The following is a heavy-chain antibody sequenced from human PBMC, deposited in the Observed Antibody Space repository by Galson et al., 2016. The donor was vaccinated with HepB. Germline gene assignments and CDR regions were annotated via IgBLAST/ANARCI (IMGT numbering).Heavy chain of an antibody. D-gene: IGHD4-17*01. CDR1: GGSISSSSYY. J-gene: IGHJ4*02. Sequence: TLSLTCTVSGGSISSSSYYWGWIRQPPGKGLEWIGSIYYSGSTYYNPSLKSRVTISVDTSKNQFSLKLSSVTAADTAVYYCARSTVTTFYYWAQGTLVTVSS. CDR2: IYYSGST. V-gene: IGHV4-39*01. CDR3: ARSTVTTFYY.